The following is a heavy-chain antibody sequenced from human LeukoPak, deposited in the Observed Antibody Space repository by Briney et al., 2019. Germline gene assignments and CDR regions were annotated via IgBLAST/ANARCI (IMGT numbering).Heavy chain of an antibody. V-gene: IGHV1-69*05. CDR1: GGTFSSYA. Sequence: SVKVSCKASGGTFSSYAISWVRQAPGQGLEWMGRIIPIFGTANYAQKFQGRVTITTDESTSTAYMELSSLRSEDTTVYYCATHKSSSWRNNWFDPWGQGTLVTVSS. CDR2: IIPIFGTA. D-gene: IGHD6-13*01. J-gene: IGHJ5*02. CDR3: ATHKSSSWRNNWFDP.